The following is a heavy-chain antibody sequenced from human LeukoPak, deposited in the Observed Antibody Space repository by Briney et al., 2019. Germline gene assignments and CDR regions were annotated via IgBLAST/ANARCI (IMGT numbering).Heavy chain of an antibody. CDR3: ARTMEYYYDSSGYFNYYFDY. Sequence: PSETLSLTCTVSGGSISSYYWSWIRQPPGKGLEWIGYIYYSGSTNYNPSLKSRVTISVDTSKNQFSLKLSSVTAADTAVYYCARTMEYYYDSSGYFNYYFDYWGQGTLVTVSS. V-gene: IGHV4-59*01. CDR1: GGSISSYY. J-gene: IGHJ4*02. D-gene: IGHD3-22*01. CDR2: IYYSGST.